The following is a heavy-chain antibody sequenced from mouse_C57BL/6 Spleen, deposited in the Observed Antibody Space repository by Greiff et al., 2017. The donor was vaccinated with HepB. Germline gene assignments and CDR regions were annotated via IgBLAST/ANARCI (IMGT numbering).Heavy chain of an antibody. D-gene: IGHD2-5*01. CDR1: GYTFTSYG. CDR3: ARSGYSNYYAMDY. J-gene: IGHJ4*01. CDR2: IYPRSGNT. Sequence: QVQLQQSGAELARPGASVKLSCKASGYTFTSYGISWVKQRTGQGLEWIGEIYPRSGNTYYNEKFKGKATLTADKSSSSAYMELRSLTSEDSAVYFCARSGYSNYYAMDYWGQGTSVTVSS. V-gene: IGHV1-81*01.